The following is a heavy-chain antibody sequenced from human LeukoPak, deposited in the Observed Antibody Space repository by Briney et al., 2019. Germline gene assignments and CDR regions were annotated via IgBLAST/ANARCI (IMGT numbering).Heavy chain of an antibody. J-gene: IGHJ4*02. D-gene: IGHD1-7*01. Sequence: PGGSLRLSCAASGFTFSSYAMRWVRQAPGKGLEWVSAISGSGGSTYYADSVKGRFTLSRDNSKNTLYLQMNSLRAEDTAVYYCARDYWNYHRDYWGQGTLVTVSS. CDR1: GFTFSSYA. CDR3: ARDYWNYHRDY. V-gene: IGHV3-23*01. CDR2: ISGSGGST.